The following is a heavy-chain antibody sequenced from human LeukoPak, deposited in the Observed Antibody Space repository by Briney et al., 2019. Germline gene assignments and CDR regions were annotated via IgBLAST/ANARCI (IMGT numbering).Heavy chain of an antibody. Sequence: GGSLRLSCAASGFTVSSNYMSWVRQAPGKGLEWVSVIYSGGSTYYADSVTGRFTISRDNSKNTLYLQMNSLRAEDTAVYYCARDAVEMATNDYYYGMDVWGQGTTVTVSS. J-gene: IGHJ6*02. CDR1: GFTVSSNY. V-gene: IGHV3-53*01. D-gene: IGHD5-24*01. CDR3: ARDAVEMATNDYYYGMDV. CDR2: IYSGGST.